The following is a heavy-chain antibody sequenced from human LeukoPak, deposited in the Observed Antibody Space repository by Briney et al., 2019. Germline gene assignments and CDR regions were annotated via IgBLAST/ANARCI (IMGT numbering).Heavy chain of an antibody. CDR2: IYYSGST. Sequence: SETLSLTCTVSGGSISSYYWSWIRQPPGKGLEWIGYIYYSGSTNYNPSLKSRVTISVDTSKNQVSLKLNSVTAADTAVYYCARQDSFSWYSEVWGQGTLVTVSS. CDR1: GGSISSYY. V-gene: IGHV4-59*08. D-gene: IGHD6-13*01. CDR3: ARQDSFSWYSEV. J-gene: IGHJ4*02.